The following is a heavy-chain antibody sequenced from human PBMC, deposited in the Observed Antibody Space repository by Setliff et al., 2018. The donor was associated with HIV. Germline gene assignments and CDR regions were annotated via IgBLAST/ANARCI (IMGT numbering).Heavy chain of an antibody. CDR2: IYYSGST. CDR3: ARGGYNSRPYYFDY. CDR1: DASISSHY. D-gene: IGHD6-13*01. V-gene: IGHV4-59*11. Sequence: PSETLSLTCTVSDASISSHYWSWIRQPPGKGLEWIAYIYYSGSTSYNPSLKSRVTVSIDTSKNQFSLKLNSVTAADTAVYYCARGGYNSRPYYFDYWVPETLLVTVSS. J-gene: IGHJ4*03.